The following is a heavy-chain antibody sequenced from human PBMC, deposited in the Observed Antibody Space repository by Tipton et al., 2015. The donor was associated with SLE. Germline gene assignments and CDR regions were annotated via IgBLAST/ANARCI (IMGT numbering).Heavy chain of an antibody. Sequence: SLRLSCAASGFRFEDFAMHWVRQAPGRGLEWVSGLSWVSGSRGYGDSVRGRFTISRDNAKNSLFLQMNSLRAEDTAVYYCARDLPDYYDSSGDRGFDIWGQGTMVTVSS. D-gene: IGHD3-22*01. CDR1: GFRFEDFA. J-gene: IGHJ3*02. CDR2: LSWVSGSR. CDR3: ARDLPDYYDSSGDRGFDI. V-gene: IGHV3-9*01.